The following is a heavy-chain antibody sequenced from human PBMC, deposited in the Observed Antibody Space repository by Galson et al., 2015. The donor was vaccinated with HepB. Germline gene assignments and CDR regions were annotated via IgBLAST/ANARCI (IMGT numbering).Heavy chain of an antibody. CDR1: GFTFNDSY. D-gene: IGHD3-10*01. V-gene: IGHV3-11*01. CDR2: MRFTGRTT. J-gene: IGHJ4*02. Sequence: SLILAYAASGFTFNDSYRNYSRQAPGTGLEWISYMRFTGRTTEYPNPVQGRFTISRDYTKNSLFLQMNSLRAEDTAVYYCAKDRGWQRQTSDFDYWGQGTLVTVSP. CDR3: AKDRGWQRQTSDFDY.